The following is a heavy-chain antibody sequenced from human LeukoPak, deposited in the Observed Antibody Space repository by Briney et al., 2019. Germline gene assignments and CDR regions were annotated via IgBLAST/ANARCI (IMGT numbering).Heavy chain of an antibody. CDR2: ISSSGSTI. J-gene: IGHJ4*02. CDR3: ARDQAVWDSSGWGPFDY. Sequence: GGSLRLSCAASGFTFSTYNMNWVRQAPDKGLEWVSYISSSGSTIYYADSVKGRFTISRDNAKNSLYLQMNSLRAEDTAVYYCARDQAVWDSSGWGPFDYWGQGTLVTVSS. V-gene: IGHV3-48*04. D-gene: IGHD6-19*01. CDR1: GFTFSTYN.